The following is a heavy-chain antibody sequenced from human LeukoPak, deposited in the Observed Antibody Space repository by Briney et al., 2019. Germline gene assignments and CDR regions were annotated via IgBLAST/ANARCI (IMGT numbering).Heavy chain of an antibody. D-gene: IGHD2-15*01. CDR2: IWYDGSNK. CDR3: AKDAPDCSGGSCYYNYYFDY. CDR1: GFTFSSYG. V-gene: IGHV3-33*06. J-gene: IGHJ4*02. Sequence: GGSLRLSCAASGFTFSSYGMHWVRHAPGKGLEWVAVIWYDGSNKYYADSVKGRFTISRANYKNTLYLQMNSLTAEDTAVYYCAKDAPDCSGGSCYYNYYFDYSGQGALVTVSS.